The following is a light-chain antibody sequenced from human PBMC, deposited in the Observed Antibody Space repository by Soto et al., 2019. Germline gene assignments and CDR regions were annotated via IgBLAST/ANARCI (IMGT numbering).Light chain of an antibody. V-gene: IGLV2-23*02. CDR2: EVS. J-gene: IGLJ1*01. CDR1: SSDVGSYTL. Sequence: QSVLNKPASVSGFAGQSLTISKNRSSSDVGSYTLVSWYQQHPGKVPKLMIYEVSKRPSGVSVRFSGSRSGNTASLTISGLQAEDEADYFCWSYAGSFTYVFGTGTKVTVL. CDR3: WSYAGSFTYV.